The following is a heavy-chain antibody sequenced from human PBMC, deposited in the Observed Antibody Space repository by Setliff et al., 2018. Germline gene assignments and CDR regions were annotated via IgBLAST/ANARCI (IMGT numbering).Heavy chain of an antibody. Sequence: SETLSLTCTVSGGSIMNYFWSWIRQPPGKGLEWVGYVYYTGNTNYNPSLKSRLTISVDPSKNQVSLQLKSATTADTAVYYCARDHTAYNYGMDIWGQGTTVTV. CDR2: VYYTGNT. V-gene: IGHV4-59*01. CDR1: GGSIMNYF. D-gene: IGHD5-18*01. CDR3: ARDHTAYNYGMDI. J-gene: IGHJ6*02.